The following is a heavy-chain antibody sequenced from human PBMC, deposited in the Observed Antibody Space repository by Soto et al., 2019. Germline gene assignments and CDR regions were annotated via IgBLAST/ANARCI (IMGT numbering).Heavy chain of an antibody. CDR3: ARVSCSSTSCYLGGYGMDV. CDR1: GGSISSYY. D-gene: IGHD2-2*01. J-gene: IGHJ6*02. V-gene: IGHV4-59*01. Sequence: PSETLSLTCTVSGGSISSYYWSWIRQPPGKGLEWIGYIYYSGSTNYNPSLKSRVTISVDTSKNQFSLKLSSVTAADPAVYYCARVSCSSTSCYLGGYGMDVWGQGTTVTVSS. CDR2: IYYSGST.